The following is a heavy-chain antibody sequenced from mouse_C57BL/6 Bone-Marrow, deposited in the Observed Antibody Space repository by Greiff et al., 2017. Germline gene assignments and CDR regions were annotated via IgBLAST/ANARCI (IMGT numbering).Heavy chain of an antibody. CDR1: GYTFTNYW. CDR2: IYPGGGYT. D-gene: IGHD3-2*02. J-gene: IGHJ2*01. CDR3: ARRGSGYDYFDY. V-gene: IGHV1-63*01. Sequence: VQLQQSGAELVRPGTSVKMSCKASGYTFTNYWIGWAKQRPGHGLAWIGDIYPGGGYTNYNEKFKGKATLTADKSSSTAYMQFSSLTSEDAAIYYCARRGSGYDYFDYGGQGTTLTVSS.